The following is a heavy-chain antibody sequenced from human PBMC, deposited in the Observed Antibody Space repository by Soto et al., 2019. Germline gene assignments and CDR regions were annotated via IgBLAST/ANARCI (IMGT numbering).Heavy chain of an antibody. CDR3: AKKVNSGPGSQYFDY. Sequence: GGSLRLSCAASGFTFSSYSMSWVRQAPGKGLEWVSGFRAGGDDGTTYYADSVKGRFTISRDNSKNTLFLQMNSLRAEDTAIYYCAKKVNSGPGSQYFDYWGQGTLVTVSS. V-gene: IGHV3-23*01. CDR2: FRAGGDDGTT. CDR1: GFTFSSYS. J-gene: IGHJ4*02. D-gene: IGHD3-10*01.